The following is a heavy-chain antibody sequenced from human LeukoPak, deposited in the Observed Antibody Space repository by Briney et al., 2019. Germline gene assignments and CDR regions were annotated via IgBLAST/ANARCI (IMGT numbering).Heavy chain of an antibody. CDR1: GGSFSSYY. CDR3: AKDRGGVVVRAFDY. D-gene: IGHD3-22*01. Sequence: ETLSLTCAVYGGSFSSYYWSWIRQSPGKGLEWVSGISGSGGRTYYADSVKGRFTISRDNSKNTLYLQMNSLRVEGTALYYCAKDRGGVVVRAFDYWGQGTLVTVSS. CDR2: ISGSGGRT. V-gene: IGHV3-23*01. J-gene: IGHJ4*02.